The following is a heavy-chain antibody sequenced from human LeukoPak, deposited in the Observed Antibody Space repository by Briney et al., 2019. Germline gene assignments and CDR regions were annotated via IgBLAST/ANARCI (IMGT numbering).Heavy chain of an antibody. CDR3: VRWGPDKAMDV. J-gene: IGHJ6*03. V-gene: IGHV3-33*01. CDR2: IWYDGSNK. Sequence: GRSLRLSCAPSGFTFSSHGMHWVRQAPGKGLEWVAVIWYDGSNKYYADSVKGRFTISRDNSKNTLYVEMNSLRAEDTAVYYRVRWGPDKAMDVWDKGTTVTVSS. D-gene: IGHD7-27*01. CDR1: GFTFSSHG.